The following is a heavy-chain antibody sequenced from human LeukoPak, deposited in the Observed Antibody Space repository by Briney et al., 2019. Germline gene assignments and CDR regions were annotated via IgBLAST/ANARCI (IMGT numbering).Heavy chain of an antibody. V-gene: IGHV3-23*01. CDR1: GFTFSSYG. D-gene: IGHD1-26*01. CDR2: ISGSGYNT. CDR3: AKHRGSYFVYYLEF. J-gene: IGHJ4*02. Sequence: GGSLRLSCGVSGFTFSSYGMSWARQAPGKGLEWVSVISGSGYNTDYADSVKSRFTISRDNYRLYLQMNSLRPEDTAVYYCAKHRGSYFVYYLEFWGQGTLVTVSS.